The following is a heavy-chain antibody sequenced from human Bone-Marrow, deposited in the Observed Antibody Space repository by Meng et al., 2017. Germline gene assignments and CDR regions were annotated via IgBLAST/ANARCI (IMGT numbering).Heavy chain of an antibody. CDR1: GGSFSAYY. J-gene: IGHJ4*02. D-gene: IGHD3-10*01. V-gene: IGHV4-34*01. Sequence: SETLSLTCAVYGGSFSAYYWSWIRQPPGKGLEWIGEINHSGSTNYNPSLKSRIAISVDKSKNQFSLKLTSVTAADTAVYYCARGGVQGLPFSNYWGQGTLVTVSS. CDR3: ARGGVQGLPFSNY. CDR2: INHSGST.